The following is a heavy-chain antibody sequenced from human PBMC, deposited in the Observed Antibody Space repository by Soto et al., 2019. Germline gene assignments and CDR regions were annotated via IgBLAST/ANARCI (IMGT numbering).Heavy chain of an antibody. CDR2: IWYDGSNK. V-gene: IGHV3-33*01. CDR3: ASTGLEDQGGAMDR. J-gene: IGHJ5*02. Sequence: QVQLVESGGGVVQPGRSLRLSCAACGFTFSSYGMRWVRQAPGKGLEWVDVIWYDGSNKYYADSVKGLFTISRDNSKNTLYLQMNSLRAEDTAVYYCASTGLEDQGGAMDRWGQGTLDTVSS. D-gene: IGHD1-26*01. CDR1: GFTFSSYG.